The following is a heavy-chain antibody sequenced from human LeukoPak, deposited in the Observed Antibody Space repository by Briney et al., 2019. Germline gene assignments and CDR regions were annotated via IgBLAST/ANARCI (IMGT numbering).Heavy chain of an antibody. V-gene: IGHV4-30-4*08. CDR3: AREDGDFWSGYDY. CDR2: IYYSGST. D-gene: IGHD3-3*01. Sequence: SQTLSLTCTVSGGSISSGDYYWSWIRQPPGKGLEWIGYIYYSGSTYYNPSLKSRVTISVDTSKNQFSLKLSSVTAADTAVYYCAREDGDFWSGYDYWGQGTLVTVSS. CDR1: GGSISSGDYY. J-gene: IGHJ4*02.